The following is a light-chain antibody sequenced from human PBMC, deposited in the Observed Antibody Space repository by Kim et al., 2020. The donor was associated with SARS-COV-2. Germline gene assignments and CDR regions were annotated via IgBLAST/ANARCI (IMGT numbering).Light chain of an antibody. CDR2: YDS. J-gene: IGLJ3*02. V-gene: IGLV3-21*04. CDR1: NIGSKS. Sequence: VAPGKTARITCGGNNIGSKSVPWYQQKPGQAPVLVIYYDSDRPSGIPERFSGSNSGNTATLTISRVEAGDEADYYCQVWDSSSERVFGGGTQLTVL. CDR3: QVWDSSSERV.